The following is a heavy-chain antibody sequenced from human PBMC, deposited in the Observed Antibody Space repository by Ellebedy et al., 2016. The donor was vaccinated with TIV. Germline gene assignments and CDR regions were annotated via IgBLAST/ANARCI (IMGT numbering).Heavy chain of an antibody. CDR2: IVVGSGNT. V-gene: IGHV1-58*01. D-gene: IGHD3-3*01. CDR3: AADPGGYDFWSGNYYYYYGMDV. J-gene: IGHJ6*02. Sequence: SVKVSXXASGFTFTSSAVQWVRQARGQRLEWIGWIVVGSGNTNYAQKFQERVTITRDMSTSTAYMELSSLRSEDTAVYYCAADPGGYDFWSGNYYYYYGMDVWGQGTTVTVSS. CDR1: GFTFTSSA.